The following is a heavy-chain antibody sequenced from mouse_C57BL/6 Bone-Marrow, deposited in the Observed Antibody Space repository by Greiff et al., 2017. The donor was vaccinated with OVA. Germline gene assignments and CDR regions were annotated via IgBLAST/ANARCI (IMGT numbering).Heavy chain of an antibody. CDR3: AGGDGYWTYWYFDV. J-gene: IGHJ1*03. Sequence: VQLQQSGAELARPGASVKLSCKASGYTFTSYGISWVKQRTGQGLEWIGEIYPRSGNTYYNEKFKGKATLTADKSSSTAYMELRSLTSEVSAVYFCAGGDGYWTYWYFDVWGTGTTVTVSS. V-gene: IGHV1-81*01. CDR1: GYTFTSYG. CDR2: IYPRSGNT. D-gene: IGHD2-3*01.